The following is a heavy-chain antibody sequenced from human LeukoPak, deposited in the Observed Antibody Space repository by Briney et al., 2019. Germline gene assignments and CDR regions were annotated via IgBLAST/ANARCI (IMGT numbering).Heavy chain of an antibody. J-gene: IGHJ4*02. CDR2: ISYSGST. Sequence: PSETLSLTCTVSGGAINSYYWSWIRQPPGKGLEWIGYISYSGSTNYNPSLRSRVTMSVDTSKNQFSLNLSSVTAADTAVYYCARGPYSSRYDYWGQGTVVTVSS. CDR3: ARGPYSSRYDY. D-gene: IGHD6-13*01. CDR1: GGAINSYY. V-gene: IGHV4-59*01.